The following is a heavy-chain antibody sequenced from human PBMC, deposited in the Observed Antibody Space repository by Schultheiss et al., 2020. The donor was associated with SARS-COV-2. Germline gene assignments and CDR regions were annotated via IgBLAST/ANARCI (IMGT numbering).Heavy chain of an antibody. V-gene: IGHV4-31*11. CDR2: YYYSGST. CDR3: ARGGGDYGDGGPFDY. D-gene: IGHD4-17*01. Sequence: SETLSLTCAVSGGSISSGGYSWSWIRQPPGKGLEWIGYYYYSGSTYYSPSLKSRVTMSVDTSKNHFSLKLNSVTAADTAVYYCARGGGDYGDGGPFDYWGQGTLVTVSS. J-gene: IGHJ4*02. CDR1: GGSISSGGYS.